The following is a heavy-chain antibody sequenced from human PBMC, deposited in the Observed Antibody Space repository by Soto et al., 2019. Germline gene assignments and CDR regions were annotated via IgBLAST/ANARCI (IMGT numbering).Heavy chain of an antibody. CDR1: GGTFNRDG. D-gene: IGHD1-1*01. V-gene: IGHV1-69*06. J-gene: IGHJ4*02. Sequence: QVQLVQSGAEVRKPGSSVRLSCKVSGGTFNRDGITWVRQAPGQGLEWMGEIIPILGTVKFAQKFQGRVTLTADKSTDTAYMELSSLRSEDTALYSCARIRHRRETGMPYFDSWGQGSLVTVSS. CDR3: ARIRHRRETGMPYFDS. CDR2: IIPILGTV.